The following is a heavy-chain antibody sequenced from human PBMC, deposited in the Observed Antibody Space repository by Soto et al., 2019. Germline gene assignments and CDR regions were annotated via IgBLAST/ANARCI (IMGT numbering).Heavy chain of an antibody. J-gene: IGHJ5*02. CDR1: GYPLTSHW. CDR2: INPSGGYT. CDR3: ARDHSVNSGGYSYWWFDH. D-gene: IGHD3-22*01. Sequence: XPVKVARKASGYPLTSHWIHWVRQAPGQGLEWMGIINPSGGYTTYRQKFQGRVTLTRDTSTSTVYMELSSLRSEDTAIYYCARDHSVNSGGYSYWWFDHWGQGTLVTAPQ. V-gene: IGHV1-46*01.